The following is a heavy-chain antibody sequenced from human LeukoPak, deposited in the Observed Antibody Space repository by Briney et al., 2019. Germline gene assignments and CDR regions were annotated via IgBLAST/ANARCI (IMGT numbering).Heavy chain of an antibody. D-gene: IGHD3-22*01. CDR3: ARDRYYDSSGYSFDY. Sequence: GGSLRLSCAASGFIFSNAWMAWVRLAPGKGLEWVGRIKSKTDGGTTDYAAPVKGRFTISRDDSKNTLYLQMSSLRAEDTAVYYCARDRYYDSSGYSFDYWGQGTLVTVSS. CDR2: IKSKTDGGTT. CDR1: GFIFSNAW. J-gene: IGHJ4*02. V-gene: IGHV3-15*05.